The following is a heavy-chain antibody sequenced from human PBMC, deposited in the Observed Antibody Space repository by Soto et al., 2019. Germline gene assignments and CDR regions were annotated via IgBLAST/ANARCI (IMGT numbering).Heavy chain of an antibody. CDR2: ISGSGGST. CDR1: GFTFSSYA. CDR3: AKVRSRFYSSGSYYYDY. Sequence: GGSLRLSCAASGFTFSSYAMSWARQAPGKGLEWVSAISGSGGSTYYADSVKGRFTISRDNSKNTLYLQMNSLRAEDTAVYYCAKVRSRFYSSGSYYYDYWGQGTLVTVSS. D-gene: IGHD6-19*01. J-gene: IGHJ4*02. V-gene: IGHV3-23*01.